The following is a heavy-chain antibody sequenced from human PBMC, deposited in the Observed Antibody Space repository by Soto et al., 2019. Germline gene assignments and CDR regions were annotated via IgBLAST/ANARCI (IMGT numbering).Heavy chain of an antibody. CDR3: AKDTGYFDWLLYFDY. CDR2: ISYDGSNK. D-gene: IGHD3-9*01. J-gene: IGHJ4*02. V-gene: IGHV3-30*18. CDR1: GFTFSSYG. Sequence: GGSLRLSCAASGFTFSSYGMHWVRQAPGKGLEWVAVISYDGSNKYYADSVKGRFTISRDNSKNTLYLQMNSLRAEDTAVYYCAKDTGYFDWLLYFDYWGQGTLVTVSS.